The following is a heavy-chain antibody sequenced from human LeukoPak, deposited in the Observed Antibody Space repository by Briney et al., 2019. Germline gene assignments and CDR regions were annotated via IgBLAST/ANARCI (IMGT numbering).Heavy chain of an antibody. CDR3: AKGYLEMATISPFDY. Sequence: GGSLRLSCAASGFTFDDYAMHWVRQAPGKGLEWVSGISWDSGSIAYADSVKGRFTISRDNAKNSLYLKIISLRAEDTALYYCAKGYLEMATISPFDYWGQGTLITVSS. J-gene: IGHJ4*02. V-gene: IGHV3-9*01. CDR2: ISWDSGSI. D-gene: IGHD5-24*01. CDR1: GFTFDDYA.